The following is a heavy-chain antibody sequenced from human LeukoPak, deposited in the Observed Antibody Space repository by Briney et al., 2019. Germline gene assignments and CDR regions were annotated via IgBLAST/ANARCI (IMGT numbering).Heavy chain of an antibody. CDR2: IIPILGIA. CDR1: GGTFSSYA. Sequence: SSVKVSCKASGGTFSSYAISWVRQAPGQGLEWMGRIIPILGIANYAQKFQGRVTITADKSTSTAYMELSSLRSEDTAVYYCARSWGVRSFLQWLVEDWFDPWGQGTLVTVSS. D-gene: IGHD6-19*01. CDR3: ARSWGVRSFLQWLVEDWFDP. V-gene: IGHV1-69*04. J-gene: IGHJ5*02.